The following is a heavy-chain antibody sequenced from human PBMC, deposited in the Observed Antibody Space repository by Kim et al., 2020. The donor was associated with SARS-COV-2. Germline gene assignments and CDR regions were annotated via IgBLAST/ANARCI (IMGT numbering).Heavy chain of an antibody. V-gene: IGHV4-61*02. Sequence: NPSLKSRDTISVDTAKNPLSLKRSSVTAADTAVYYCARDIGSQDAFDIWGQGTMVTVSS. CDR3: ARDIGSQDAFDI. J-gene: IGHJ3*02.